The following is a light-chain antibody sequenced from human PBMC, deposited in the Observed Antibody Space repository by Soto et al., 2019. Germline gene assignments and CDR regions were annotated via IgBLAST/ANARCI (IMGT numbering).Light chain of an antibody. J-gene: IGKJ1*01. V-gene: IGKV1-39*01. CDR2: AAS. CDR1: QSISSY. CDR3: QKSYSTTWT. Sequence: IQMTQSPSSLSASVGDRVTITCRASQSISSYLNWYQQKPGKAPKLLIYAASSLQSGVPSRFSGSGSGTDFTLTISSLQPEDFQTYYCQKSYSTTWTFGQGTK.